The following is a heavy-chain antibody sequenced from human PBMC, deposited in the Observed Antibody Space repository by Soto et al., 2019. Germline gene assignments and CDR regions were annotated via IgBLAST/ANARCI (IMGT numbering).Heavy chain of an antibody. D-gene: IGHD3-22*01. V-gene: IGHV3-53*01. CDR1: GFTVSSNY. CDR3: ARGPHRTYYYDSSGYPVPYYFDY. J-gene: IGHJ4*02. Sequence: GGSLRLSCAASGFTVSSNYMSWVRQAPGKGREWVSVIYSGGSTYYADSVKGRFTISRDNSKNTLYLQMNSLRAEDTAVYYCARGPHRTYYYDSSGYPVPYYFDYWGQGTLVTVSS. CDR2: IYSGGST.